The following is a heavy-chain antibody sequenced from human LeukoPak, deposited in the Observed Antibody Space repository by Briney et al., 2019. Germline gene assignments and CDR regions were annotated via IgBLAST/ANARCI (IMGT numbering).Heavy chain of an antibody. CDR1: GGSISSYS. J-gene: IGHJ4*02. V-gene: IGHV4-59*01. CDR2: MYYSGST. Sequence: SETLSLTCNVSGGSISSYSWSWIRQPPGQGLDLIGYMYYSGSTSYNPSLKSRITISVDTSKNQFALKMSSVTAPDTAVYYCARLSGSGYYPFDNWGQGTLVTVSS. CDR3: ARLSGSGYYPFDN. D-gene: IGHD3-22*01.